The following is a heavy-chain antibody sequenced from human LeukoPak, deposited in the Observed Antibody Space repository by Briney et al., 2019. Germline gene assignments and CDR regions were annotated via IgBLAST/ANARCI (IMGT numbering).Heavy chain of an antibody. J-gene: IGHJ3*02. CDR1: GFTVSSNY. CDR2: IYSGGST. CDR3: ARGRYLDAFDI. V-gene: IGHV3-53*01. Sequence: GGSLRLSCAASGFTVSSNYMSWVRQAPGKGVEWVSVIYSGGSTYYADSVKGRFTISRDNSKNTLYLQMNSLRAEDTAVYYCARGRYLDAFDIWGQGTMVTVSS. D-gene: IGHD3-9*01.